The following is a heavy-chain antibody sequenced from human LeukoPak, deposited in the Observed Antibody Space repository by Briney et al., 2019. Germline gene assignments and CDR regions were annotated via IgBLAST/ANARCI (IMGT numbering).Heavy chain of an antibody. V-gene: IGHV1-18*01. CDR1: GYTFTSYG. CDR3: ARDRDFWSGYYPAPSWFDP. Sequence: ASVKVSCKASGYTFTSYGISWVRQAPGQGLEWMGWISAYNGNTNYAQKLQGRVTMTTDTSTSTAYMELRSLRSDDTAVYYCARDRDFWSGYYPAPSWFDPWGQGTLVTVSS. D-gene: IGHD3-3*01. J-gene: IGHJ5*02. CDR2: ISAYNGNT.